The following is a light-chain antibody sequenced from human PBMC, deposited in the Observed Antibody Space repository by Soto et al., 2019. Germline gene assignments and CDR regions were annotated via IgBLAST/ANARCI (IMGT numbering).Light chain of an antibody. V-gene: IGLV7-46*01. CDR2: DTS. Sequence: QAVVTQEPSLTVSPGGTVTLTCGSSTGAVTSGHYPHWFQQRPGQAPRTLLYDTSNKPSWTPARFSGSLLGGKAALTLSGAQPEDEAEYYCFLSYSGARGDVFGTGTKLTVL. CDR1: TGAVTSGHY. J-gene: IGLJ1*01. CDR3: FLSYSGARGDV.